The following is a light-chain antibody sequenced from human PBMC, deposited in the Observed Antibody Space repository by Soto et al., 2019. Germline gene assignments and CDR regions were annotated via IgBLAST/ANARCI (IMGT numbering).Light chain of an antibody. J-gene: IGLJ3*02. CDR2: DVN. V-gene: IGLV2-11*01. CDR3: CSYAGSHSWV. Sequence: QSALTQPRSVYGSPGQSVTISCTGTSSDVGSYNYVSWYQQHPGKAPKLMIYDVNKWPSGVPDRFSGSKSGNTASLTISGLQAEDEADYYCCSYAGSHSWVFGGGTQLPVL. CDR1: SSDVGSYNY.